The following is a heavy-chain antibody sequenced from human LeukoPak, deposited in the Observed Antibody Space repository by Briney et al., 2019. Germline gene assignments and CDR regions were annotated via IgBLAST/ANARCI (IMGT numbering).Heavy chain of an antibody. Sequence: GGSLRLSCAASGFTFSDHYMDWVRQAPGKGLEWVGRIRKKVNSYTTEYGASVKGRFTISRDDSENSVYLQMNSLKTEDTAVYYCVGVGQLYYFDYWGQGTLVTVSS. D-gene: IGHD1-26*01. V-gene: IGHV3-72*01. J-gene: IGHJ4*02. CDR3: VGVGQLYYFDY. CDR1: GFTFSDHY. CDR2: IRKKVNSYTT.